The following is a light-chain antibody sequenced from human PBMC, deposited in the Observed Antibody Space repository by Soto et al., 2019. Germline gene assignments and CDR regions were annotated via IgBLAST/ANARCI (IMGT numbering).Light chain of an antibody. CDR2: GAS. Sequence: EIVMTQSPAILSVSPGERATLSCRASQSVSSNLAWFQQKPGQAPRLLIYGASTRDTGISARFSGSGSGTEFTLTISSLQSGDFAVYHCQQYNKWPPTFGQGTKVDIK. CDR3: QQYNKWPPT. CDR1: QSVSSN. J-gene: IGKJ1*01. V-gene: IGKV3-15*01.